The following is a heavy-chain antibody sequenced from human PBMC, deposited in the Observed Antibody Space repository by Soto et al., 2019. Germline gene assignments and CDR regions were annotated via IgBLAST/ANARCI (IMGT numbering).Heavy chain of an antibody. J-gene: IGHJ3*02. Sequence: SETLSLTYTVSGATIHFHYWSWVRQAPGKGLEFIGYVYMNGITNYNPSLKSRVTLSADTSKNQLSLILAFATAADTATYYCAKSQRPRDGGTVGIWGQVTMV. CDR3: AKSQRPRDGGTVGI. D-gene: IGHD2-8*02. CDR2: VYMNGIT. CDR1: GATIHFHY. V-gene: IGHV4-59*11.